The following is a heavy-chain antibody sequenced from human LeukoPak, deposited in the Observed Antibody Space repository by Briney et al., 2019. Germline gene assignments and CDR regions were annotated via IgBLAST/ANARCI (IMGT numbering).Heavy chain of an antibody. D-gene: IGHD3-3*01. CDR3: ARSPCDFWSNTCATFDY. Sequence: SETLSLTCTVSAASISSTYHCWGWIRQSPGRGLEWIGNIDYAGNTYYNPSLKSRLTMSVDTSKNQFSLRLSPVAAADTAVYYCARSPCDFWSNTCATFDYWGHGTLVTVSS. CDR2: IDYAGNT. V-gene: IGHV4-39*01. CDR1: AASISSTYHC. J-gene: IGHJ4*01.